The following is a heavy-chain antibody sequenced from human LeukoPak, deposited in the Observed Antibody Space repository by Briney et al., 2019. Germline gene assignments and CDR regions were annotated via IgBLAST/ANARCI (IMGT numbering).Heavy chain of an antibody. Sequence: PGGSLRLSCAASGFTFSSYWMSWVRQAPGKGLEWVANIKQDGSEKYYVDSVKGRFTISRDNAKNSLYLQMNSLRAEDTAVYYCARSRLVVVVRTTIPDAFDIWGQGTMVTVSS. D-gene: IGHD3-22*01. CDR3: ARSRLVVVVRTTIPDAFDI. J-gene: IGHJ3*02. V-gene: IGHV3-7*01. CDR2: IKQDGSEK. CDR1: GFTFSSYW.